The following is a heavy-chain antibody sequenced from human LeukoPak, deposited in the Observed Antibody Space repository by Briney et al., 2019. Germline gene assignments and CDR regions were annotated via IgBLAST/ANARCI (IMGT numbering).Heavy chain of an antibody. CDR2: ISAYNGNT. Sequence: GASVKVSCKASGYTFTSYGVSWVRQAPGQGLEWMGWISAYNGNTNYAQKLQGRVTMTTDTSTSTAYMELRSLRSDDTAVYYCAREGSYYDISGYDYWGQGTLVTVSS. J-gene: IGHJ4*02. CDR1: GYTFTSYG. D-gene: IGHD3-22*01. CDR3: AREGSYYDISGYDY. V-gene: IGHV1-18*01.